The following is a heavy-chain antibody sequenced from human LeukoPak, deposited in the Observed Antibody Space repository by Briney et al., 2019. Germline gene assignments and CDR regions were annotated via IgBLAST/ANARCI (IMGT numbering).Heavy chain of an antibody. V-gene: IGHV1-69*13. CDR3: AVDLDVTMVAYYYYYMDG. CDR2: IIPIFGTA. D-gene: IGHD4/OR15-4a*01. CDR1: GGTFSSYA. Sequence: ASVKVSCKASGGTFSSYAISWVRQAPGQELEWMGGIIPIFGTANYAQKFQGRVTITADESTSTAYTELSSLRSEDTAVYYCAVDLDVTMVAYYYYYMDGWGKGTTVTASS. J-gene: IGHJ6*03.